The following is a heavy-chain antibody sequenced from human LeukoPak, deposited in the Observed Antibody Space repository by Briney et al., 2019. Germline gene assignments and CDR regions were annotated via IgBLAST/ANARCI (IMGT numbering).Heavy chain of an antibody. CDR3: AATSGWTTLFDY. V-gene: IGHV3-48*01. CDR1: GFTFSSYS. CDR2: ISDSSSTK. Sequence: GGSLRLSCEASGFTFSSYSMNWVRQAPGKGLEWISYISDSSSTKYYANSVKGRFTISRDNARNSLFLQMNSLRVEDTAMYYCAATSGWTTLFDYWGQGTLVTVSS. D-gene: IGHD6-19*01. J-gene: IGHJ4*02.